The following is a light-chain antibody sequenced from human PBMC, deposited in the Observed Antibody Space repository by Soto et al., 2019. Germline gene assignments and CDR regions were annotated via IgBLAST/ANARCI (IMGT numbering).Light chain of an antibody. CDR3: QQYNNWPL. Sequence: DIEMTQSPAPLSASPGERATISCRASQSISSSLAWYQQKPGQAPRLLIYGASTLATGIPSRFSGSGSGTEFTLTISSLQSEDFAVYYCQQYNNWPLFGGGTKVEIK. V-gene: IGKV3-15*01. J-gene: IGKJ4*01. CDR1: QSISSS. CDR2: GAS.